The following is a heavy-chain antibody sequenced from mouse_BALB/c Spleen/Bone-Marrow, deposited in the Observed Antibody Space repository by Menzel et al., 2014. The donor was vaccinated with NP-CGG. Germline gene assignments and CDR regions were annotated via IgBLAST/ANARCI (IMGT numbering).Heavy chain of an antibody. CDR2: ISSGGGST. CDR3: ARQRGYAYAMDY. D-gene: IGHD2-2*01. Sequence: EVKVVDSGGGLVKPGGSLKLSCAASGFAFSGNDMSWVRQTPEKRLEWVAYISSGGGSTYYPDTVKGRFSISRDNAKNTLYLQMNSLKSEDTAMYYCARQRGYAYAMDYWGQGTSVTVSS. CDR1: GFAFSGND. V-gene: IGHV5-12-1*01. J-gene: IGHJ4*01.